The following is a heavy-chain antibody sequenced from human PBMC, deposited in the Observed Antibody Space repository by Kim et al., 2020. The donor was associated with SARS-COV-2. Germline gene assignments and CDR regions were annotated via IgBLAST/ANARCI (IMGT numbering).Heavy chain of an antibody. CDR3: ARDRSITIFGVVIAPSRDYYGMDV. D-gene: IGHD3-3*01. V-gene: IGHV3-30-3*01. J-gene: IGHJ6*02. Sequence: GGSLRLSCAASGFTFSSYAMHWVRQAPGKGLEWVAVISYDGSNKYYADSVKGRFTISRDNSKNTLYLQMNSLRAEDTAVYYCARDRSITIFGVVIAPSRDYYGMDVWGQGTTVTVSS. CDR2: ISYDGSNK. CDR1: GFTFSSYA.